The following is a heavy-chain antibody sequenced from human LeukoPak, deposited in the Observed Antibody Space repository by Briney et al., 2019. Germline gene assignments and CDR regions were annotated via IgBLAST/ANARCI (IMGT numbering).Heavy chain of an antibody. CDR3: AKDRGKSAAALNAEYFQH. V-gene: IGHV3-23*01. CDR1: GFTFSSYA. J-gene: IGHJ1*01. Sequence: PGGSLRLSCAASGFTFSSYAMSWVRQAPGKGLEWVSAISGSGGSTYYADSVKGRFTIPRDNSKNTLYLQMNSLRAEDTAVYYCAKDRGKSAAALNAEYFQHWGQGTLVTVSS. CDR2: ISGSGGST. D-gene: IGHD6-13*01.